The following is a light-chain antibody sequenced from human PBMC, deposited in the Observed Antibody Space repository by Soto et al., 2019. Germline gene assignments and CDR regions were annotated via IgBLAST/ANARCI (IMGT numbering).Light chain of an antibody. CDR2: DVS. J-gene: IGLJ2*01. CDR1: SSDVGGYNY. V-gene: IGLV2-14*01. Sequence: QSALTQPASVSGSPGQSITISCTGTSSDVGGYNYVSWYQQHPGKAPKLMIYDVSNRPSGVSSRFSGSKSGNTASLTISGVQAEDEADYYCSSYTSSSTLVLGGGTKVTVL. CDR3: SSYTSSSTLV.